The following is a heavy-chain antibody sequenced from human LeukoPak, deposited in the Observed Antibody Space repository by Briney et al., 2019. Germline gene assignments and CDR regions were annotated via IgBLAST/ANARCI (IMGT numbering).Heavy chain of an antibody. J-gene: IGHJ5*02. CDR3: ARLPTGYPNWFDP. Sequence: SETLSLICTVSGGSVGTYPYYWAWIRQSPGKGLEWIGNVFSRGTTYYNPSLKSRVTISMDTSKNQFSLILNSVTAADTAIYFCARLPTGYPNWFDPWGQGTLVTVSS. V-gene: IGHV4-39*01. CDR2: VFSRGTT. CDR1: GGSVGTYPYY. D-gene: IGHD3-9*01.